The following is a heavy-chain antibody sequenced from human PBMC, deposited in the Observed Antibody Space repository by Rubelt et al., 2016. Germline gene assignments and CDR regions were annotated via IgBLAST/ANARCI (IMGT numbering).Heavy chain of an antibody. V-gene: IGHV1-24*01. Sequence: QVQLVQSGAEVKKPGASVKVSCKVSGYTLTELSMHWVRQAPGKGLEWMGGFDPEDGETIYETNVQGGVTMTEEISTDTAYMELSSLRSEDTAVDYCARGYCSGGSCYYFDYWGQGTLVTVSS. D-gene: IGHD2-15*01. CDR3: ARGYCSGGSCYYFDY. CDR1: GYTLTELS. CDR2: FDPEDGET. J-gene: IGHJ4*02.